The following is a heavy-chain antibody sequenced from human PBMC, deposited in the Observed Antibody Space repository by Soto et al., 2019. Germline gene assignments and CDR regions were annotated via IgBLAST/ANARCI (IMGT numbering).Heavy chain of an antibody. CDR2: IVVGSGNT. D-gene: IGHD3-22*01. CDR3: AAGPFTYYYDSSGYPY. J-gene: IGHJ4*02. V-gene: IGHV1-58*01. CDR1: SSA. Sequence: SSAVQWVRQARGQRLEWIGWIVVGSGNTNYAQKFQERVTITRDMSTSTAYMELSSLRSEDTAVYYCAAGPFTYYYDSSGYPYWGQGTLVTVSS.